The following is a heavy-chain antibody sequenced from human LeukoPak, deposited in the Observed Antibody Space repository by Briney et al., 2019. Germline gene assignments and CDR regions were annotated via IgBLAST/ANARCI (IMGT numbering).Heavy chain of an antibody. CDR2: ISYDGSNK. J-gene: IGHJ3*02. CDR1: GIIFSNYW. Sequence: GGSLRLSCAASGIIFSNYWMSWVRQAPGKGLEWVAVISYDGSNKYYADSVKGRFTISRDNSKNTLYLQMNSLRAEDTAVYYCAREYSGSYSADAFDIWGQGTMVTVSS. CDR3: AREYSGSYSADAFDI. V-gene: IGHV3-30*03. D-gene: IGHD1-26*01.